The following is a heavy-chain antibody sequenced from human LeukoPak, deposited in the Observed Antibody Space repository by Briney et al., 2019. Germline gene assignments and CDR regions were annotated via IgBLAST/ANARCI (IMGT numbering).Heavy chain of an antibody. CDR1: GFTFDDYA. D-gene: IGHD3-10*01. V-gene: IGHV3-9*03. Sequence: PGRSLRLSCAASGFTFDDYAMHWVRQAPGKGLEWVSGISWNSGSIGYADSVKGRFTISRDNAKNSLYLQMNSLRAEDMALYYCAKDLTGAFDIWGQGTMVTVSS. J-gene: IGHJ3*02. CDR3: AKDLTGAFDI. CDR2: ISWNSGSI.